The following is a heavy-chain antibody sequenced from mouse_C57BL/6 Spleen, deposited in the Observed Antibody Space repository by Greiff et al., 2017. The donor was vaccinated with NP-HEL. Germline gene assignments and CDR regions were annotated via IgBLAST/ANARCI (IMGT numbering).Heavy chain of an antibody. CDR2: ISDGGSYT. Sequence: EVKLVESGGGLVKPGGSLKLSCAASGFTFSSYATSWVRQTPEKRLEWVATISDGGSYTYYPDNVKGRFTISRDNAKNNLYLQMSHLKSEDTAMYYCARDAGTYFDVWGTGTTVTVSS. D-gene: IGHD3-3*01. J-gene: IGHJ1*03. CDR1: GFTFSSYA. CDR3: ARDAGTYFDV. V-gene: IGHV5-4*01.